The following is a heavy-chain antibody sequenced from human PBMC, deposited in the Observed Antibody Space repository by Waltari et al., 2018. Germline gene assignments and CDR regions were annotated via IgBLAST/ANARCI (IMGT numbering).Heavy chain of an antibody. CDR2: ISGSGGST. J-gene: IGHJ6*02. CDR3: VAGDYDYYYGMDV. Sequence: EVQLLESGGGLVQPGGSLSLSCAASGCTFSSYAMSWVRQAPGKGLEWVSAISGSGGSTYYADSVKGRFTISRDNSKNTLYLQMNSLRAEDTAVYYCVAGDYDYYYGMDVWGQGTTVTVSS. CDR1: GCTFSSYA. D-gene: IGHD4-17*01. V-gene: IGHV3-23*01.